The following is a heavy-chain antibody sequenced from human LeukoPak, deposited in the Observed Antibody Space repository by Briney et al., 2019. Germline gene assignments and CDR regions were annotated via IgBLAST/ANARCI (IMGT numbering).Heavy chain of an antibody. CDR2: IYYSGST. CDR1: GGSIISYY. CDR3: ARRYCSSTSCPPDYYYMDV. V-gene: IGHV4-59*08. D-gene: IGHD2-2*01. Sequence: SETLSLTCTVSGGSIISYYWSWIRQPPGKGLEWIGYIYYSGSTNYNPSLKSRVTISVDTSKNQFSLKLSSVTAADTAVYYYARRYCSSTSCPPDYYYMDVWGKGTTVTVSS. J-gene: IGHJ6*03.